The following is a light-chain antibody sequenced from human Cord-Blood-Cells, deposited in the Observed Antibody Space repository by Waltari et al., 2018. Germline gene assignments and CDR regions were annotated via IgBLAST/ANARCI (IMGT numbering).Light chain of an antibody. J-gene: IGKJ5*01. V-gene: IGKV1-33*01. CDR2: DAS. CDR1: QDISNY. CDR3: QQYDNLPIT. Sequence: DIQMTQSPSSLSASVGDRVTITCQASQDISNYLNWYQQKPGKAPKLLIYDASHLETGVSLRFSGSGSGTDFTFTISSLQPEDIATYYCQQYDNLPITFGQRTRLEIK.